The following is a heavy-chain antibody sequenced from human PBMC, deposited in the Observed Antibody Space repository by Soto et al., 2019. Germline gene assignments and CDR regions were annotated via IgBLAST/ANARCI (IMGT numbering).Heavy chain of an antibody. Sequence: SETLSLTCTVSGGSISSYYWSWIRQPPGKGLEWIGYIYYSGSTNYNPSLKSRVTISVDTSKNQFSLKLSSVTAADTAVYYCARHEPPTTGTNFWFDPWGQGTLVTVSS. J-gene: IGHJ5*02. V-gene: IGHV4-59*08. CDR1: GGSISSYY. CDR2: IYYSGST. CDR3: ARHEPPTTGTNFWFDP. D-gene: IGHD1-7*01.